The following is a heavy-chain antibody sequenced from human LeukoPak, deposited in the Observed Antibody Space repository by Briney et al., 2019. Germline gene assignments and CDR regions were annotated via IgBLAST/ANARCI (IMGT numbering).Heavy chain of an antibody. CDR3: ARHAVLRYFDWLFSPQNFDY. V-gene: IGHV3-48*03. CDR2: ISSSGSTI. J-gene: IGHJ4*02. CDR1: GFTFSSYE. Sequence: PGGSLRLSCAASGFTFSSYEMNWVRQAPGKGLEWVSYISSSGSTIYYADSVKGRFTISRDNAKNSLYLQMNSLRAEDTAVYYCARHAVLRYFDWLFSPQNFDYWGQGTLVTVSS. D-gene: IGHD3-9*01.